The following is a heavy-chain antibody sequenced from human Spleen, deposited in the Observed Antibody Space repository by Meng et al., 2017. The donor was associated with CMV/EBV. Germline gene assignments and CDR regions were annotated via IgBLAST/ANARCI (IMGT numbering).Heavy chain of an antibody. Sequence: SETLSLTCTASGGSISSYYWSWIRQPPGKGLERIGYIYYSGSTNYNPSLKSRVTISVDTSKNQFSLKLSSVTAADTAVYYCARAYSYYYDSSGYIILHAFDIWGQGTMVTVSS. CDR3: ARAYSYYYDSSGYIILHAFDI. J-gene: IGHJ3*02. CDR1: GGSISSYY. V-gene: IGHV4-59*01. CDR2: IYYSGST. D-gene: IGHD3-22*01.